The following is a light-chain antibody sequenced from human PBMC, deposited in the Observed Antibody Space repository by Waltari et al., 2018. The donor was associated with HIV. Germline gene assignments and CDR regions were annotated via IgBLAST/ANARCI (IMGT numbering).Light chain of an antibody. CDR3: SSYADRNGFYVV. Sequence: QSALTQPPSASGSPGQSVTISCTGTNSDIGGSNYVSWYQQHPGKTPKLVIPEVTKRPSGVPDRCSGSTSCTTASLTVSGLQAEDEADYYCSSYADRNGFYVVFGGGTRLTVL. V-gene: IGLV2-8*01. CDR2: EVT. J-gene: IGLJ2*01. CDR1: NSDIGGSNY.